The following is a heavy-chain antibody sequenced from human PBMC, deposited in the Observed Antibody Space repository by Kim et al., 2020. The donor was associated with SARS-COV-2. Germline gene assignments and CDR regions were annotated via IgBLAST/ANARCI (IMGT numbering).Heavy chain of an antibody. CDR3: ARHGWIQVWFYFDY. CDR2: IYYSGST. D-gene: IGHD5-18*01. CDR1: GGSISSTSYY. V-gene: IGHV4-39*01. Sequence: SETLSLTCSVSGGSISSTSYYWGWIRQPPGKELEWIGSIYYSGSTYYNPSLKSRVTISVDTSKNQFSLKLSSVTAADTAIYYCARHGWIQVWFYFDYWGHGTLVTVSS. J-gene: IGHJ4*01.